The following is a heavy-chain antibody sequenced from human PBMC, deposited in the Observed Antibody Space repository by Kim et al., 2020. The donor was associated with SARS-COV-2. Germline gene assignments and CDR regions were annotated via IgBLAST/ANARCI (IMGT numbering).Heavy chain of an antibody. CDR1: GYTFTSYD. CDR3: ARETASSSWYSFYYGMDV. V-gene: IGHV1-8*01. CDR2: MNPNSGNT. J-gene: IGHJ6*02. Sequence: ASVKVSCKASGYTFTSYDINWVRQATGQGLEWMGWMNPNSGNTGYAQKFQGRVTMTRNTSISTAYMELSSLRSEDTAVYYCARETASSSWYSFYYGMDVWGQGTTVTVPS. D-gene: IGHD6-13*01.